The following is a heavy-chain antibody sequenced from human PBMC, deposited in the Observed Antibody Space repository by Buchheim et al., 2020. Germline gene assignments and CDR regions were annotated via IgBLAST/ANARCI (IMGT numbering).Heavy chain of an antibody. CDR3: ARYFGAGSSYGMDV. D-gene: IGHD3-10*01. CDR2: ISTSNTDT. J-gene: IGHJ6*02. CDR1: GFTFSDFY. V-gene: IGHV3-11*05. Sequence: QVQLVESGGGLVKPGGSLRLSCAASGFTFSDFYMTWLRQAPGKGLEWVSYISTSNTDTDFADFVKGRFTIYRDNAKNSLYLQMNSLRAEDTAVYYCARYFGAGSSYGMDVWGQGTT.